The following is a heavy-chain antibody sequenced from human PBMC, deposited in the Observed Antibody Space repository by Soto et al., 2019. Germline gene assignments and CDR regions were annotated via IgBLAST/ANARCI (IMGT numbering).Heavy chain of an antibody. CDR1: GFTFSHYT. Sequence: GSLRLSCVASGFTFSHYTLNWVRRAPGKVLEWVSTISDRPTGHTHYAESVRGRFTISRDDSRDTVFLQMDSLRAEDTAVYYCTTRMTAHFDYWGQGXLVTVYS. CDR2: ISDRPTGHT. D-gene: IGHD2-21*02. J-gene: IGHJ4*02. V-gene: IGHV3-23*01. CDR3: TTRMTAHFDY.